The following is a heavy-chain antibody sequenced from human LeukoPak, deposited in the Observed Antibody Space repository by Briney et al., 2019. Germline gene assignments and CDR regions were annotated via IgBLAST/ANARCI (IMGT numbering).Heavy chain of an antibody. CDR1: GFTVSSNY. Sequence: GGSLRLSCAASGFTVSSNYMSWVRQAPGKGLEWVSVISSGGSTYYADSVKGRFTISRDNSKNTLYLQMNSLRAEDTAVYYCTKSRISFSGQADHWGQGTLVTVSS. CDR3: TKSRISFSGQADH. V-gene: IGHV3-53*01. J-gene: IGHJ4*02. CDR2: ISSGGST. D-gene: IGHD5-12*01.